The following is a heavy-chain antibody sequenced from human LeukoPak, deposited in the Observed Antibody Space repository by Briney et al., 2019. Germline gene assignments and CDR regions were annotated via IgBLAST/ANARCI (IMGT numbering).Heavy chain of an antibody. Sequence: ASVKVSCKASGYTFTSYGISWVRQAPGRGLEWMGWINPNSGGTNYAQKFQGRVTMTRDTSISTAYMELSRLRSDDTAVYYCARAPGGCTNGVCYTYYYMDVWGKGTTVTVSS. CDR3: ARAPGGCTNGVCYTYYYMDV. V-gene: IGHV1-2*02. CDR1: GYTFTSYG. D-gene: IGHD2-8*01. CDR2: INPNSGGT. J-gene: IGHJ6*03.